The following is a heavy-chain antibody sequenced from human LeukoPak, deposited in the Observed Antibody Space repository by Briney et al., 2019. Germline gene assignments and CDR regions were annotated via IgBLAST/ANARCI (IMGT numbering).Heavy chain of an antibody. J-gene: IGHJ3*02. V-gene: IGHV4-34*01. D-gene: IGHD1-1*01. CDR2: INHSGST. CDR1: GGSFSGYY. Sequence: SETLSLTCAVYGGSFSGYYWSWIRQPPGKGLEWIGEINHSGSTNYNPSLKGRVTISVDTSKNQFSLKLSSVTAADTAVYYCARGKPRRYNWNAGPDAFDIWGQGTMVTVSS. CDR3: ARGKPRRYNWNAGPDAFDI.